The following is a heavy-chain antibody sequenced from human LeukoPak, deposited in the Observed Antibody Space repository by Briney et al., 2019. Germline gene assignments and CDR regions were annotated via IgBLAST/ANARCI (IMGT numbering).Heavy chain of an antibody. V-gene: IGHV1-8*01. CDR3: ARGPGYSSGWSTAMPKGWFDP. CDR1: GYTFTSYD. J-gene: IGHJ5*02. D-gene: IGHD6-19*01. CDR2: MNPNSGNT. Sequence: ASVKVSCKTSGYTFTSYDINWVRQATGQGLEWMGWMNPNSGNTGYAQKFQGRVTMTRNTSINTAYMELSSLRSEDTAVYYCARGPGYSSGWSTAMPKGWFDPWGQGTLVTVSS.